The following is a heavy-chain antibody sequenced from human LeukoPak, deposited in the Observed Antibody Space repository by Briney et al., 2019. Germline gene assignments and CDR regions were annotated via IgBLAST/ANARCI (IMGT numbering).Heavy chain of an antibody. CDR2: ISDIGSI. V-gene: IGHV4-59*08. Sequence: PSETLSLTCTVSGGSISSYYWSWIRQPPGKGLEWIAYISDIGSINYNPSLKSRVTISLDTSKNQFSLKLSSVTAADTAVYYCARALGGMATRYAFDIWGQGTMVTVSS. D-gene: IGHD5-24*01. J-gene: IGHJ3*02. CDR3: ARALGGMATRYAFDI. CDR1: GGSISSYY.